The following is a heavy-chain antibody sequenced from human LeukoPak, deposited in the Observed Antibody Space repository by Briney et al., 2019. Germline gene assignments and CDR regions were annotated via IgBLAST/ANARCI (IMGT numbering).Heavy chain of an antibody. CDR1: GGSFSGYH. CDR3: ARARVMDV. J-gene: IGHJ6*02. CDR2: INHSGST. Sequence: PSETLSLTCAVYGGSFSGYHWSWIRQPPGKGLEWIGEINHSGSTNYNPSLKSRVTISVDTSKNQFSLKLSSVTAADTAVYYCARARVMDVWGQGTTVTVSS. V-gene: IGHV4-34*01.